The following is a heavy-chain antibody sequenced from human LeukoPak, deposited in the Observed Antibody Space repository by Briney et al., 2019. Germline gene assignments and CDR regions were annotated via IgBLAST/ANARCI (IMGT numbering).Heavy chain of an antibody. V-gene: IGHV4-34*01. CDR3: ARRFHSNYVYYYYYYMDV. J-gene: IGHJ6*03. D-gene: IGHD4-11*01. Sequence: SETLSLTCAVYGGSFSGYYWSWIRQPPGKGLEWIGEINHSGSTNYNPSLKSRVTISVDTSKNQFSLKLSSVTAADTAVYYCARRFHSNYVYYYYYYMDVWGKGTTVTVSS. CDR1: GGSFSGYY. CDR2: INHSGST.